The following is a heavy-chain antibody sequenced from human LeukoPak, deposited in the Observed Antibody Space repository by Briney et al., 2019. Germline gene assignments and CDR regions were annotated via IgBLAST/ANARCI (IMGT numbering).Heavy chain of an antibody. D-gene: IGHD5-18*01. CDR3: ARDGEDTAMVFGY. Sequence: SETLSLTCIVSGGSISSSSYFWGWIRQPPGKGLEWIGSIYYSGSTYYNPSLKSRVTISVDTSKNQFSLKLSSVTAADTAVYYCARDGEDTAMVFGYWGQGTLVTVSS. CDR2: IYYSGST. V-gene: IGHV4-39*07. J-gene: IGHJ4*02. CDR1: GGSISSSSYF.